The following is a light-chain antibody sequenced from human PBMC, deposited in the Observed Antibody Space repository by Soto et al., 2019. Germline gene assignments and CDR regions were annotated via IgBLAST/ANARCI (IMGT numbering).Light chain of an antibody. CDR2: GAS. CDR1: QSLAPSY. J-gene: IGKJ1*01. V-gene: IGKV3-20*01. Sequence: EIVLMLNPSTLSLSPGERATLSCRARQSLAPSYLAWYQHKPGQAPRLLIYGASSRATGIPDRFSGSVSGTDFTLTISILETEDFAVYDCHQYWSSPTGTFGQGTKV. CDR3: HQYWSSPTGT.